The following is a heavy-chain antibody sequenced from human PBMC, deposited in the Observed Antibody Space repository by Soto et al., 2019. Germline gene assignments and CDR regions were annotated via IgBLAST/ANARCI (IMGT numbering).Heavy chain of an antibody. CDR1: GFTVSSNY. CDR2: IYSGGST. V-gene: IGHV3-53*01. CDR3: AREDTAMVMAY. J-gene: IGHJ4*02. D-gene: IGHD5-18*01. Sequence: SCAASGFTVSSNYMSWVRQAPGKGLEWVSVIYSGGSTYYADSVKGRFTISRDNSKNTLYLQMHSLRAEDTAVYYCAREDTAMVMAYWGQGTLVTVSS.